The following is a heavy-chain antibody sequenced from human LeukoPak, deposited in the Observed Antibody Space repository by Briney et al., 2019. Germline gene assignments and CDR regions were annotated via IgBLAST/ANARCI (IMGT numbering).Heavy chain of an antibody. D-gene: IGHD3-22*01. V-gene: IGHV4-39*07. CDR1: GGSIRSSYYY. CDR2: IYDSGST. Sequence: PSETLSLTCTVSGGSIRSSYYYWGWIRQPPGKGLEWIGSIYDSGSTYYNPSLKSRVTISVDTSKNQFSLKLSSVTAADTAVYYCARDPRGYYYDSWAAFDIWGQGTMVTVSS. CDR3: ARDPRGYYYDSWAAFDI. J-gene: IGHJ3*02.